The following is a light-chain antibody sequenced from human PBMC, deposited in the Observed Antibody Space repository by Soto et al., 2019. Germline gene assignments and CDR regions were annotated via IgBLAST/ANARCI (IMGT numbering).Light chain of an antibody. CDR2: GNS. CDR1: SSNIGAGYY. V-gene: IGLV1-40*01. J-gene: IGLJ1*01. CDR3: QSYDSRLSGYV. Sequence: QSVLTHPPSVSWAPGHRFTISFTGSSSNIGAGYYVNWYQQLPGAAPKFLIYGNSNRPSGVPDRFSGSKSGTSASLAITGLKAEDEADYYCQSYDSRLSGYVFGTGTKVTVL.